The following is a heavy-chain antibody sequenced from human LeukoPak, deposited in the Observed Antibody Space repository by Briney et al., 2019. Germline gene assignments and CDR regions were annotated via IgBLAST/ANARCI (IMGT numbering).Heavy chain of an antibody. V-gene: IGHV5-51*01. J-gene: IGHJ3*02. CDR1: GYSFTSYW. CDR3: ARDCSSTNCPPGARDAFDI. Sequence: GESLKISCKGSGYSFTSYWIGWVRQMPGKGLEWMGIIYPGDSDTRYSPSFQGQVTISADKSISTAYLQWSSLKASDTAMYYCARDCSSTNCPPGARDAFDIWGQGTMVTVSS. CDR2: IYPGDSDT. D-gene: IGHD2-2*01.